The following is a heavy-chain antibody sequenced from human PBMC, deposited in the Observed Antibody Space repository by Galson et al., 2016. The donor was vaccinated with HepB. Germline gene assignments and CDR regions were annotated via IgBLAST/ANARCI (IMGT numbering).Heavy chain of an antibody. Sequence: SLRLSCAASGFTFSSYGMHWVRQAPGKGLEWVALIFYDASKKYYADSVKGRFTISRDTSKNTLYLQMNSLRAEDTAVYYCAKEGGASGYAFDIWGQGTMVTVSS. CDR1: GFTFSSYG. CDR2: IFYDASKK. J-gene: IGHJ3*02. D-gene: IGHD6-25*01. CDR3: AKEGGASGYAFDI. V-gene: IGHV3-30*19.